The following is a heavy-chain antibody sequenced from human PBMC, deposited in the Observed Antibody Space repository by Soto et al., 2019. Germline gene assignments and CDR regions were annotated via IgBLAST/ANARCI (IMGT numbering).Heavy chain of an antibody. CDR2: IWYDGSNK. CDR1: GFTFSSYG. CDR3: ARDRVRWELTDAFDI. J-gene: IGHJ3*02. V-gene: IGHV3-33*01. Sequence: QVQLVESGGGVVQPGRSLRLSCAASGFTFSSYGMHWVRQAPGKGLEWVAVIWYDGSNKYYADSVKGRFTISRDNSKNTLYLQMNSLRDEDTAVYYCARDRVRWELTDAFDIWGQGTMVTVSS. D-gene: IGHD1-26*01.